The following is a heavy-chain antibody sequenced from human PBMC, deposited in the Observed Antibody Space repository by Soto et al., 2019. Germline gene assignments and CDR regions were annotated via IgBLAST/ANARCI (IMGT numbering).Heavy chain of an antibody. J-gene: IGHJ4*02. CDR2: INPNSGGT. D-gene: IGHD4-4*01. CDR3: ARARRDSHYVPSVDY. CDR1: GYTFTDYY. Sequence: QVQLVQSGAEVKKPGASVKVSCKTSGYTFTDYYLHWVRQAPGQGPEWMGWINPNSGGTNYAQRFQGWVHMTRDTSSTTAYMELSRLTSDDTAGYYCARARRDSHYVPSVDYWGQGTLVTVSS. V-gene: IGHV1-2*04.